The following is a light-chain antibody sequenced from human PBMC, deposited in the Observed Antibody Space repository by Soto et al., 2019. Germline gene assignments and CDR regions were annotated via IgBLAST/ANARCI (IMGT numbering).Light chain of an antibody. CDR3: SSYTTANTYV. Sequence: QSVLTQPASVSGSPGQSITISCTGTSSDVGGYNYVSWYQQHPGKAPKLMIYEVSNRPSGLSNRFSGSKSGNTASLTISGLQAEDEADYYCSSYTTANTYVFGTGTKVTVL. V-gene: IGLV2-14*01. CDR2: EVS. J-gene: IGLJ1*01. CDR1: SSDVGGYNY.